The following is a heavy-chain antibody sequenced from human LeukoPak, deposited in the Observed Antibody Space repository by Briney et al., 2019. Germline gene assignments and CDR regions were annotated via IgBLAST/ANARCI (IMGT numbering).Heavy chain of an antibody. D-gene: IGHD3-22*01. CDR3: ARPKAEYYYDSSGYFQFDY. CDR2: IIPIFGTA. J-gene: IGHJ4*02. V-gene: IGHV1-69*05. Sequence: SVKVSCKASGGTFSSYAISWVRQAPGQGLEWMGRIIPIFGTANYAQKFQGRVTITTDESTRTAYMELSSLRSEDTAVYYCARPKAEYYYDSSGYFQFDYWGQGTLVTVSS. CDR1: GGTFSSYA.